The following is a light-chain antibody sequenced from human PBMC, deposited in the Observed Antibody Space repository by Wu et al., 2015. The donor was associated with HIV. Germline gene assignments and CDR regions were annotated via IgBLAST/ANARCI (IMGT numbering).Light chain of an antibody. CDR3: QQLNSYPLT. V-gene: IGKV1-9*01. CDR1: QDVTTY. Sequence: IQLTQSPSSLSASIGDRVTITCRASQDVTTYLAWYQQTPGKAPKVLIYDASTLQSGVPSRFSGSGSGAEFTLTISGPQREDFATYYCQQLNSYPLTFGQGTRLEIK. J-gene: IGKJ5*01. CDR2: DAS.